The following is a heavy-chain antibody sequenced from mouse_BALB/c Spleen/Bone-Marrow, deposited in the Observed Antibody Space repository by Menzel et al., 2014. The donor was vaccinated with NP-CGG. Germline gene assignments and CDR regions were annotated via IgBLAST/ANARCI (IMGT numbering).Heavy chain of an antibody. Sequence: VQVVESGAELVRPGSSVKISCKASGYAFSGYWMNWVKQRPGQGLEWIGQIYPGDGDTDYNGKFKGKATLTADKSSSTAYMQLSSLTSEDSAVYFCARGGISVDYWGQGTTLTVSS. CDR1: GYAFSGYW. J-gene: IGHJ2*01. V-gene: IGHV1-80*01. CDR2: IYPGDGDT. CDR3: ARGGISVDY.